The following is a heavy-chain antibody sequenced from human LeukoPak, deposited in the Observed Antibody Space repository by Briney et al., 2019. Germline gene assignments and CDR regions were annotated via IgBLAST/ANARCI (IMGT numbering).Heavy chain of an antibody. Sequence: PGGSLRLSCAASGFSFSNYWMTWVRQAPGKGLEWVANIKYDGSEKYYVDSVKGRFTISRDNAKNSLYLQMNSLTAEDTAVYYCARDTSSSWYYWGQGTLVTVSS. J-gene: IGHJ4*02. CDR2: IKYDGSEK. CDR1: GFSFSNYW. D-gene: IGHD6-13*01. CDR3: ARDTSSSWYY. V-gene: IGHV3-7*04.